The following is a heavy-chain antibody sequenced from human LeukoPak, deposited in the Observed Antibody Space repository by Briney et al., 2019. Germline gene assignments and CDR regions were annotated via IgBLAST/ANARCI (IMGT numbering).Heavy chain of an antibody. D-gene: IGHD3-10*01. CDR3: ARHGDWYFAL. CDR2: IHYNGRT. J-gene: IGHJ2*01. Sequence: SETLCLTCAVYGGSVFGYYWSWIRQPPGKGLEWIGEIHYNGRTKYHPALKSRVTISADTPNNQFSLKLTSMTAADTAVYYCARHGDWYFALWGPGTLVTVSS. V-gene: IGHV4-34*01. CDR1: GGSVFGYY.